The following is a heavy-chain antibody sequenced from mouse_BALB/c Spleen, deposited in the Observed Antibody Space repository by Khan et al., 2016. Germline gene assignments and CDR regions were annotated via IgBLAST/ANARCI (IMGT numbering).Heavy chain of an antibody. D-gene: IGHD2-3*01. Sequence: VQLQQSGAELVKPGASVKLSCTASGFNIKDIYMHWVKQRPEQGLEWIGRIDPANVNTKYDPKFQGKATITADTSSNTAYLQLSSPTSADTAVSYCTRYGYYPYCDQGTTLTVSS. CDR2: IDPANVNT. CDR3: TRYGYYPY. J-gene: IGHJ2*01. CDR1: GFNIKDIY. V-gene: IGHV14-3*02.